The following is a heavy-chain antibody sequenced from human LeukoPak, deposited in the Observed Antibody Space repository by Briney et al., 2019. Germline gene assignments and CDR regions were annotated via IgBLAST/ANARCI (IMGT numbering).Heavy chain of an antibody. D-gene: IGHD2-2*01. J-gene: IGHJ4*02. Sequence: PSETLSLTCSVSGYSITTAYYGGWIRQPPGKGLEWIGSFFVRGSTYYNPSLKSRVTISLDASKNQFTLTLSSVTAADTAVYYCARVARCTGCFDIDYWGQGTLVTVSS. V-gene: IGHV4-38-2*02. CDR2: FFVRGST. CDR3: ARVARCTGCFDIDY. CDR1: GYSITTAYY.